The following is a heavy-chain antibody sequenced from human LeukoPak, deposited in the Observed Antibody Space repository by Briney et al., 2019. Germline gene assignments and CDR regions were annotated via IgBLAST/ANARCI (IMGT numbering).Heavy chain of an antibody. Sequence: ASVKVSCKASGYTFTSYGISWVRQAPGQGLEWMGWINPNSGGTNYAQKFQGWVTMTRDTSISTAYMELSRLRSDDTAVYYCARDPRRIFIYYYYMDVWGKGTTVTVSS. CDR2: INPNSGGT. V-gene: IGHV1-2*04. CDR3: ARDPRRIFIYYYYMDV. D-gene: IGHD2-15*01. CDR1: GYTFTSYG. J-gene: IGHJ6*03.